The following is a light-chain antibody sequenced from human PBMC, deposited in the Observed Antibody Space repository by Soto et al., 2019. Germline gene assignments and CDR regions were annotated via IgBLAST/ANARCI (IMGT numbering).Light chain of an antibody. CDR3: QPYGSSPPYT. J-gene: IGKJ2*01. Sequence: EIVLTQSPGTLSLSPGERATLSCRDSRSVSSSYLAWYQQKPGQAPRLLIYGASSRATGIPDRFSGSGSGTDFTLTISRLEPEDFAVYYCQPYGSSPPYTFGQGTKLEIK. CDR2: GAS. CDR1: RSVSSSY. V-gene: IGKV3-20*01.